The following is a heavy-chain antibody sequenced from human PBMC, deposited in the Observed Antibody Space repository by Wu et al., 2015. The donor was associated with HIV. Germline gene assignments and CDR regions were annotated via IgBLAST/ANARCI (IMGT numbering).Heavy chain of an antibody. Sequence: QVQLVQSGAEVKKPGSSVKVSCKASGGTFSSYAISWVRQAPGQGLEWMGGIIPIFGTANYAQKFQGKGSRLPRTKIHEAQPTXRAEQPERSEDTAPVYYCAKVLHPKKIVVLLLPKFDYWGQGNAGFTVSS. CDR3: AKVLHPKKIVVLLLPKFDY. CDR2: IIPIFGTA. D-gene: IGHD3-22*01. V-gene: IGHV1-69*05. CDR1: GGTFSSYA. J-gene: IGHJ4*01.